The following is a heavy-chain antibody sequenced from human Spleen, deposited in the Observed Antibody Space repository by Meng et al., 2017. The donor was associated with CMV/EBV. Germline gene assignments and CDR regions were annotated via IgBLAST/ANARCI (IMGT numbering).Heavy chain of an antibody. J-gene: IGHJ6*02. CDR1: GGTFSSYA. V-gene: IGHV1-69*10. Sequence: SVKVSCKASGGTFSSYAISWVRQAPGQGLEWMGGIIPILGIANYAQKFQGRVTITADKSTSTAYMELSSLRPEDTAVYYCARDERELPYEYSILMDVWGQGTTVTVSS. D-gene: IGHD2-2*02. CDR3: ARDERELPYEYSILMDV. CDR2: IIPILGIA.